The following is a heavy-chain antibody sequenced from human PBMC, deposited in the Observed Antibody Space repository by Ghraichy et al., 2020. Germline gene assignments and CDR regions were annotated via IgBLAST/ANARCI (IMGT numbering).Heavy chain of an antibody. CDR2: TYYRTKWYN. J-gene: IGHJ4*02. V-gene: IGHV6-1*01. D-gene: IGHD6-19*01. CDR3: ARLVRGSLDY. CDR1: GHSVSSDSVS. Sequence: SETLSLTCGISGHSVSSDSVSWHWIRQAPSRGLEWLGRTYYRTKWYNEYAVSVKSRITIKPDTSKNQFSLQLNSVTPGDTAVYYCARLVRGSLDYWGQGTLVTVSS.